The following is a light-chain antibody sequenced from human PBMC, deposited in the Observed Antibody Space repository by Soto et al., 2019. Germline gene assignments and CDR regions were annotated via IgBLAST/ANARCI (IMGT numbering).Light chain of an antibody. V-gene: IGKV3-15*01. CDR1: QSVNST. J-gene: IGKJ4*01. Sequence: EIVMTQSPATLSVSPGERATLSCRASQSVNSTLAWYRQKPGQAPRLLISDASTRATCVPARFSGSGSGTEFTLTISSLQSEDSGSAYCQQYNFWPPLTFGGGTKVEIK. CDR2: DAS. CDR3: QQYNFWPPLT.